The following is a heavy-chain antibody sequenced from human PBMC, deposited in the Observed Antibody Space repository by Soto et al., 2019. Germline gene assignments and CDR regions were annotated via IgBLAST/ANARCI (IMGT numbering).Heavy chain of an antibody. CDR3: AKVGCCSSTSCSYLFDY. CDR2: ISGSGGST. D-gene: IGHD2-2*03. V-gene: IGHV3-23*01. Sequence: GGSLRLSCAASGFTFSSYAMSWVRQAPGKGLEWVSAISGSGGSTYYADSVKGRFTIARDNSKNTLYLQMDSLRAEDTAVYYCAKVGCCSSTSCSYLFDYWGQGTLVTVSS. J-gene: IGHJ4*02. CDR1: GFTFSSYA.